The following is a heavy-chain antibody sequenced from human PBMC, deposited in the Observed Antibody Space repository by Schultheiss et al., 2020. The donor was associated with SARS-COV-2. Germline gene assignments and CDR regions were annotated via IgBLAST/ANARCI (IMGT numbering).Heavy chain of an antibody. D-gene: IGHD3-10*01. V-gene: IGHV4-61*05. Sequence: SETLSLTCAVSGGSISSGYYFWGWFRQPPGKGLEWIGYIYYSGSTNYNPSLMSRVTISVDTSKNQFSLKLTSVTAADTAVYYCVRGLWFGEFLDYWGQGTLVTVAS. CDR1: GGSISSGYYF. CDR2: IYYSGST. J-gene: IGHJ4*02. CDR3: VRGLWFGEFLDY.